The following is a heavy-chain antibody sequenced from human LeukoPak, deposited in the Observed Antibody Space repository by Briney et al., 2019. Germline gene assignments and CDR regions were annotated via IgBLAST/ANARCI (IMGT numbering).Heavy chain of an antibody. J-gene: IGHJ4*02. CDR1: AFTFSSYS. CDR3: ARDKLNYGGNSGDY. V-gene: IGHV3-48*02. D-gene: IGHD4-23*01. CDR2: ISSSSTI. Sequence: PGGSLRLSCAASAFTFSSYSMNWVRQAPGKGLEWVSYISSSSTIYYADSVKGRFTISRDNAKNSLYLQMNSLRDEDTAVYYCARDKLNYGGNSGDYWGQGTLVTVSS.